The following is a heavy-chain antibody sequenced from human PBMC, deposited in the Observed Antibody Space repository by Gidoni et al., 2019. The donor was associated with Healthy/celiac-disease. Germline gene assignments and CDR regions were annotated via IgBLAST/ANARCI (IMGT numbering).Heavy chain of an antibody. CDR3: ARHGGFYGAVSYGVTGSDY. D-gene: IGHD3-10*01. Sequence: QLQLQESGPGLVTPSDTLSITCTVSGGSISSRSYSWGWIRQPPGTGLEWLASIYYSEITYYNPSLKSRVTISVDTSKNQFSRNLSSVTAAYTAVYSCARHGGFYGAVSYGVTGSDYWGQGTLVTVSS. J-gene: IGHJ4*02. V-gene: IGHV4-39*01. CDR2: IYYSEIT. CDR1: GGSISSRSYS.